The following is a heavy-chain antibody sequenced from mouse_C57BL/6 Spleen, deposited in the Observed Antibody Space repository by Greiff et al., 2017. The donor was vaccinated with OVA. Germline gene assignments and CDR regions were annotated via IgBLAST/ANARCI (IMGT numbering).Heavy chain of an antibody. CDR2: IDPSDSNT. CDR1: GYTFTSYW. J-gene: IGHJ4*01. Sequence: VQLQQPGAELVMPGASVKLSCKASGYTFTSYWMHWVKQRPGQGLEWIGEIDPSDSNTNYNQKFKGKATLTVDKSSSTATIQLSSLTSEDSAVYYCSSGLSGHEGYAMDYWGQGTSVTVSS. CDR3: SSGLSGHEGYAMDY. V-gene: IGHV1-69*01. D-gene: IGHD1-3*01.